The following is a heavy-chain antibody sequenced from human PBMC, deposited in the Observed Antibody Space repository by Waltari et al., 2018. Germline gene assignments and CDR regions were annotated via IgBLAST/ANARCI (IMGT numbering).Heavy chain of an antibody. V-gene: IGHV4-39*07. Sequence: QLQLQESGPGLVKPSETLSLTCTVSGGSISSSSYYWGWFRQPPGKGLEWIGSIYYSGNTYYNPSLKSRVTISVDTSKNQFSLKLSSVTAADTAVYYCARDYMVQGVLDYWGQGTLVTVSS. J-gene: IGHJ4*02. CDR3: ARDYMVQGVLDY. CDR2: IYYSGNT. CDR1: GGSISSSSYY. D-gene: IGHD3-10*01.